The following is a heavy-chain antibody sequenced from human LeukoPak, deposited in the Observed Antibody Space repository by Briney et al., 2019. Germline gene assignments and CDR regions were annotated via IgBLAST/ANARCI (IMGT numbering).Heavy chain of an antibody. Sequence: EASVKVSCKASGYTFTSYGISWVRQAPGQGLEWMGGIIPIFGTANYAQKFQGRVTITADESTSTAYMELSSLRSEDTAVYYCATVNRYCSSTSCSLNWFDPWGQGTLVTVSS. CDR1: GYTFTSYG. CDR3: ATVNRYCSSTSCSLNWFDP. D-gene: IGHD2-2*01. V-gene: IGHV1-69*13. J-gene: IGHJ5*02. CDR2: IIPIFGTA.